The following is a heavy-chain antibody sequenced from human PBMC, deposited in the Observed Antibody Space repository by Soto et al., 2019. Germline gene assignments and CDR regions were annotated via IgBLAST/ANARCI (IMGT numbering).Heavy chain of an antibody. D-gene: IGHD3-10*01. V-gene: IGHV1-69*02. CDR2: IIPILGIA. Sequence: SVKVSCKASGGTFSSYTISWVRQAPGQGLEWMGRIIPILGIANYAQKFQGRVTITADKSTSTAYMELSSLRSEDTAVYYCARGSAYYGSGSYCDYWGQGTLVTVSS. CDR3: ARGSAYYGSGSYCDY. J-gene: IGHJ4*02. CDR1: GGTFSSYT.